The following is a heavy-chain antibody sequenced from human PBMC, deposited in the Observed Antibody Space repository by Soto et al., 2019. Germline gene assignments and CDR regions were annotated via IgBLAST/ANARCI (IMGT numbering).Heavy chain of an antibody. D-gene: IGHD3-22*01. Sequence: PSETLSPTCAVYCGSFSGYYWSWIRQPPGKGLEWIGEINHSGSTNYYPSLKIRVTISVDTSKNQFSLKLSSVTAADTAVYYCARVKYYYDSSGYPFFDYWGQGTLVTVSS. CDR3: ARVKYYYDSSGYPFFDY. J-gene: IGHJ4*02. V-gene: IGHV4-34*01. CDR1: CGSFSGYY. CDR2: INHSGST.